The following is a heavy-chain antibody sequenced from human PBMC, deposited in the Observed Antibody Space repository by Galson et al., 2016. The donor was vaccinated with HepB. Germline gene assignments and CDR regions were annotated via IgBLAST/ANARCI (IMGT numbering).Heavy chain of an antibody. CDR1: GFTFDDYT. CDR3: VKDIGGGNPMDYFDY. D-gene: IGHD4-23*01. V-gene: IGHV3-9*01. Sequence: SLRLSCAASGFTFDDYTMHWVRQAPGKALEWVSGISWNSGDTDYADSVKGRFTISRDNARNCLYLQMNSLRTEDTAVYHCVKDIGGGNPMDYFDYWGQGTLVTVAS. J-gene: IGHJ4*02. CDR2: ISWNSGDT.